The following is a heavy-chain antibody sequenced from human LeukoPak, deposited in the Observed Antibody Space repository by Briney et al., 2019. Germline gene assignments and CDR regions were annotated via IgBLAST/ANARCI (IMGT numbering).Heavy chain of an antibody. CDR3: ARAAANYYYYYMDV. V-gene: IGHV3-53*01. CDR2: IYSGGST. J-gene: IGHJ6*03. CDR1: GFTFSDYY. D-gene: IGHD6-25*01. Sequence: GGSLRLSCAASGFTFSDYYMSWVRQAPGRGLEWVSVIYSGGSTYYADSVKGRFTISRDNSKNTLYLQMNSLRAEDTAVYYCARAAANYYYYYMDVWGKGTTVTVSS.